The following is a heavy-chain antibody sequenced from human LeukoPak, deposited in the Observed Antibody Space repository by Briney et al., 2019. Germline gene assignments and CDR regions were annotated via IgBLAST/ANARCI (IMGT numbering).Heavy chain of an antibody. CDR1: GGSFSGYY. Sequence: TSETLSLTCAVYGGSFSGYYWSWIRQPPGKGLEWIGEINHSGSTNYNPSLESRVTISVDTSKNQFSLKLSSVTAADTAVYYCARGPTYYYDSSGYLPPWGQGTLVTVSS. J-gene: IGHJ5*02. CDR2: INHSGST. D-gene: IGHD3-22*01. CDR3: ARGPTYYYDSSGYLPP. V-gene: IGHV4-34*01.